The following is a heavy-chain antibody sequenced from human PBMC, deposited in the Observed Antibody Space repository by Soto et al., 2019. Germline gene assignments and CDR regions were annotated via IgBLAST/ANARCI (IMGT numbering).Heavy chain of an antibody. J-gene: IGHJ4*02. Sequence: PSETLSLTCSISGVSISSDNFYWSWIRQPPGKGLEWIGYIYYTGSTYYNPSLTSRLTISVDTSKNQFSLRLSSVTAADTAVYFCARIRIVGAIAPYFDYWGQGSLV. CDR2: IYYTGST. CDR1: GVSISSDNFY. V-gene: IGHV4-30-4*01. D-gene: IGHD1-26*01. CDR3: ARIRIVGAIAPYFDY.